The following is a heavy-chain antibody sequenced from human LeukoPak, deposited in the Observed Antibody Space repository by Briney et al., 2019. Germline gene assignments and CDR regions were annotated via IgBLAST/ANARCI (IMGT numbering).Heavy chain of an antibody. J-gene: IGHJ6*02. D-gene: IGHD3-3*01. Sequence: TLSLTCAVSGGSISSGGYSWSWIRQPPGKGLEWIGYIYHSGSTYYNPSLKSRVTISVDRSKNQFSLKLSSVTAADTAMYYCARGRSDFWGPLNAYYGMDVWGQGTTVTVSS. CDR2: IYHSGST. CDR3: ARGRSDFWGPLNAYYGMDV. CDR1: GGSISSGGYS. V-gene: IGHV4-30-2*01.